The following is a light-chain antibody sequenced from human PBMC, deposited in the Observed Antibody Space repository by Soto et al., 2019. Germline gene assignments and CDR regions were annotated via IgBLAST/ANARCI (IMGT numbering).Light chain of an antibody. CDR3: CSYAGSSTFYV. J-gene: IGLJ1*01. V-gene: IGLV2-23*02. CDR1: SRDVGSYNL. CDR2: EVS. Sequence: QSVLTQPASVSGAAGQAITISCTGTSRDVGSYNLVSWYQQHPGKAPKLMIFEVSKRPSGVSNRFSGSKSGNTASLTISGLLAEDEADYYCCSYAGSSTFYVFGTGTRSPS.